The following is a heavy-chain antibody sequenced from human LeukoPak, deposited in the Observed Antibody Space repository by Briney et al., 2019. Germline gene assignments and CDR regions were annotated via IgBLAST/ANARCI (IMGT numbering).Heavy chain of an antibody. CDR1: GGSISSYY. Sequence: SETLSLTCTVSGGSISSYYWSWIRQPPGKGLEWIGYIYYSGSTNYNPSLKSRVTISVDTSKNQFSLKLSSVTAADTAVYYGAIQTEPDYKTSGWYFDLWGRGTLVTVSS. CDR2: IYYSGST. D-gene: IGHD1-14*01. J-gene: IGHJ2*01. V-gene: IGHV4-59*01. CDR3: AIQTEPDYKTSGWYFDL.